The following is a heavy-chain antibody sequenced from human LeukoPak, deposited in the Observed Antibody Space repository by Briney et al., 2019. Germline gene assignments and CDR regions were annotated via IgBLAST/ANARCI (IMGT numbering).Heavy chain of an antibody. CDR2: INWSGGST. CDR3: ARVYMSKIPFS. CDR1: GFTFDAYG. J-gene: IGHJ4*02. V-gene: IGHV3-20*04. Sequence: PGGSLRLSCAASGFTFDAYGMTWVRQAPGKGLEWVSGINWSGGSTGYADSVKGRFTISRDNAKNSLYLQMNSLRAGDTALYYCARVYMSKIPFSWGQGTLVTVPS. D-gene: IGHD3-10*01.